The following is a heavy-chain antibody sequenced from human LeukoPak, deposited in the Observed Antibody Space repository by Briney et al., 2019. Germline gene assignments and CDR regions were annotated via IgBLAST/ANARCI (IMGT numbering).Heavy chain of an antibody. CDR3: ARHIRQQLDY. Sequence: NPSETLSLTCAVYGGSFSGYYWSWIRQPPGKGLEWIGEINHSGSTNYNPSLKSRVTISVDTSKNQFSLKLSSVTAADTAVYYCARHIRQQLDYWGQGTLVTVSS. D-gene: IGHD6-13*01. V-gene: IGHV4-34*01. CDR2: INHSGST. CDR1: GGSFSGYY. J-gene: IGHJ4*02.